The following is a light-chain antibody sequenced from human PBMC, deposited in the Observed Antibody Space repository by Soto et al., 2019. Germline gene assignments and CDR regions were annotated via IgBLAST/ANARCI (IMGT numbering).Light chain of an antibody. CDR3: HQRKRWPRT. CDR2: DTS. V-gene: IGKV3-11*01. Sequence: EMVVTHSPAPLSSSPGERPTVSWRASQTVSSKLAWYQHKPGQAPRLLIYDTSNRATGIPARFSGSGSGTDFALTISSLEPEDFAVYYCHQRKRWPRTFGQGTKVDI. CDR1: QTVSSK. J-gene: IGKJ1*01.